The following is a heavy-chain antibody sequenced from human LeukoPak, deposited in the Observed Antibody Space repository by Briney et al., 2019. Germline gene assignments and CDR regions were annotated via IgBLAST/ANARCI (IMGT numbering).Heavy chain of an antibody. D-gene: IGHD2-2*01. CDR2: IIPIFGTA. V-gene: IGHV1-69*13. Sequence: SVKVSCKASGGTFSSYAISWVRQAPGQGLEWMGGIIPIFGTANYAQKFQGRVTITADESTSTAYMELSSLRSEDTAVYYCASLGYCNSTSCYEHYWGQGTLVTVSS. J-gene: IGHJ4*02. CDR1: GGTFSSYA. CDR3: ASLGYCNSTSCYEHY.